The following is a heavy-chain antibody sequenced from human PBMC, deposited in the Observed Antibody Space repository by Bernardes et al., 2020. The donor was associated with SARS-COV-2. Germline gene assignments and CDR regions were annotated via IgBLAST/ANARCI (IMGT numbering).Heavy chain of an antibody. J-gene: IGHJ5*02. Sequence: GGSLRLSCAASEFTFSAWMNWVRPAPGKGLEWVGRIKSTLGGGATDYAAPVKGRFTISRDDSKNMIYLQMNSLKIEDTGVYYCTQVGQYDFWTGYYIHTWGQGTLVTVSA. CDR2: IKSTLGGGAT. CDR3: TQVGQYDFWTGYYIHT. D-gene: IGHD3-3*01. CDR1: EFTFSAW. V-gene: IGHV3-15*01.